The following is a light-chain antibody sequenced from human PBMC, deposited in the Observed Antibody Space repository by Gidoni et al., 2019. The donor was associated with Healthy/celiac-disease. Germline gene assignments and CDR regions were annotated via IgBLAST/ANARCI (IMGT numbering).Light chain of an antibody. Sequence: EIVLTQSPATLSLSPGERATLSCRASQGVSSYLAWYQQKPGQAPRPLIYDASNRATGSPARFSGSGPGTDFTLTISSLEPEDFAVYYCQQRSNCTFGGGTKVEIK. V-gene: IGKV3D-11*01. J-gene: IGKJ4*01. CDR1: QGVSSY. CDR2: DAS. CDR3: QQRSNCT.